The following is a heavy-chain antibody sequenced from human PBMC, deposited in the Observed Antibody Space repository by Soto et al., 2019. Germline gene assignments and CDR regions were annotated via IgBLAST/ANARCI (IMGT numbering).Heavy chain of an antibody. V-gene: IGHV1-18*01. D-gene: IGHD4-17*01. CDR3: ARAGSRSYGDYVDYYYGMDV. CDR2: ISAYNGNT. CDR1: GYTFTSYG. J-gene: IGHJ6*02. Sequence: ASVKVSCKASGYTFTSYGISWVRQAPGQGLEWMGWISAYNGNTNYAQKLQGRVTMTTDTSTSTAHMELRSLRSDATAVYYCARAGSRSYGDYVDYYYGMDVWGPGTTVTVSS.